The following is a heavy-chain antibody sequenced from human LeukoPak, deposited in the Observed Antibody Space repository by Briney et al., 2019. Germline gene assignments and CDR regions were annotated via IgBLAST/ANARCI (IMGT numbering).Heavy chain of an antibody. CDR1: GLTFAGYD. V-gene: IGHV3-23*01. CDR2: ISASGDNT. J-gene: IGHJ4*02. D-gene: IGHD2-2*01. CDR3: AKRFCSATRCFHFDY. Sequence: GGSLRLSCAASGLTFAGYDMSWVRQAPGKGLEWVSTISASGDNTYYAGSVKGRFTISRDNSKNTLYLPMDSLRAEDTAVYYCAKRFCSATRCFHFDYWGQGTLVTVSS.